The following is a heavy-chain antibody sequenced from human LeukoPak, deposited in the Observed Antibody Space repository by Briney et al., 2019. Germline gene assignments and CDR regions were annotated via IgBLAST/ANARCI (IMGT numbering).Heavy chain of an antibody. CDR1: GYTFTGYY. V-gene: IGHV1-2*02. CDR3: ARDLYSSGADY. CDR2: INPNSGGT. Sequence: ASVKVSCKASGYTFTGYYMHWVRQSPGQGLEWMGWINPNSGGTNYAQKFQGRVTMTRDTAISTAYMELSRLRSDDTAVYYCARDLYSSGADYWGQGTLVTVSS. D-gene: IGHD6-19*01. J-gene: IGHJ4*02.